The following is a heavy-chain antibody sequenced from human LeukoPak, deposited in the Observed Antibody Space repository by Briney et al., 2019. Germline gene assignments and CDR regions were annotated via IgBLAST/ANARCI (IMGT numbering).Heavy chain of an antibody. CDR3: ARRASDYYGSGTYIDY. CDR2: IYPGDSDT. CDR1: GYTFNNYW. D-gene: IGHD3-10*01. V-gene: IGHV5-51*01. Sequence: GESLKISCKGSGYTFNNYWIGWVRQMPGKGLECLGIIYPGDSDTRYGPSFQGQVIISVDKSISTAYLQWSSLTASDTAMYYCARRASDYYGSGTYIDYWGQGTLVTVSS. J-gene: IGHJ4*02.